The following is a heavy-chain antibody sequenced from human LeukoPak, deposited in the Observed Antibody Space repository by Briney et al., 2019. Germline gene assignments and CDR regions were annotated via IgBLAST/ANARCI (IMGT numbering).Heavy chain of an antibody. CDR3: AKDKDFDILTAYYY. V-gene: IGHV3-23*01. CDR1: GFTFSNYA. CDR2: ISGSGGTT. D-gene: IGHD3-9*01. J-gene: IGHJ4*02. Sequence: GGSLRLSRAASGFTFSNYAMSWVRQAPGKGLEWVSSISGSGGTTYYADSVKGRFTISRDNSKNTLYLQMNSLRADDTAVYYCAKDKDFDILTAYYYWGQGTLVTVSS.